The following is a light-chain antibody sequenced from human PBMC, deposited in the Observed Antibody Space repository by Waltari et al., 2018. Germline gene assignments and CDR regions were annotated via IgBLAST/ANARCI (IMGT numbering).Light chain of an antibody. CDR3: CSFAGSTTWV. Sequence: QSALTQPASVPGSPGQSITIPCTGTSSDVGGYNLVPWYQQHPGKAPKLIIYEGNKWPSGVSHRFSGSKSGNTASLTISGLQAEDEADYYCCSFAGSTTWVFGGGTTLTVL. CDR1: SSDVGGYNL. CDR2: EGN. J-gene: IGLJ3*02. V-gene: IGLV2-23*01.